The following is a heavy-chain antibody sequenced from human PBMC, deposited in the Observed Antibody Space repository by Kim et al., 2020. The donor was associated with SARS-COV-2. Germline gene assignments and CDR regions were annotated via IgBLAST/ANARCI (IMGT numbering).Heavy chain of an antibody. CDR2: ISSSSSTI. Sequence: GGSLRLSCAASGFTFSSYSMNCVRQAPGKGLEWVSYISSSSSTIYYADSVKGRFTISRDNAKNSLYLQMNSLRDEDTAVYYCASLDYYGSGSYYNGPTFLYYYYGMDVWGQGTTVTVSS. V-gene: IGHV3-48*02. CDR1: GFTFSSYS. D-gene: IGHD3-10*01. CDR3: ASLDYYGSGSYYNGPTFLYYYYGMDV. J-gene: IGHJ6*02.